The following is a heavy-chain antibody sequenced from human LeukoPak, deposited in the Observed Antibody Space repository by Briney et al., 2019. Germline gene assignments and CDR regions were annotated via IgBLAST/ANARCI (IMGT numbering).Heavy chain of an antibody. CDR1: GGPISDYY. Sequence: SETLSLTCTVSGGPISDYYWSWIRQPPGKGLEWIGDVSYTGATNFNPSLESRVTISVDTSKNQFSLNLTSVTAADAAVYYCARLTRHYFVFWGRGTPVAVSS. V-gene: IGHV4-59*08. J-gene: IGHJ4*02. CDR3: ARLTRHYFVF. CDR2: VSYTGAT.